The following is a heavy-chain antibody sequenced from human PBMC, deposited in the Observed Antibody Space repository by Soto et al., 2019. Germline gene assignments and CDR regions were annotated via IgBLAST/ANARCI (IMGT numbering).Heavy chain of an antibody. CDR1: GFTFTSSA. CDR2: IVVGSGNT. J-gene: IGHJ6*02. CDR3: ARVLYDFWSGYYHYYYYGMDV. D-gene: IGHD3-3*01. Sequence: GASVKVSCKASGFTFTSSAVQWVRQARGQRLEWIGWIVVGSGNTNYAQKFQERVTITRDMSTSTACMELSSLRSEDTAVYYCARVLYDFWSGYYHYYYYGMDVWGQGTTVTVSS. V-gene: IGHV1-58*01.